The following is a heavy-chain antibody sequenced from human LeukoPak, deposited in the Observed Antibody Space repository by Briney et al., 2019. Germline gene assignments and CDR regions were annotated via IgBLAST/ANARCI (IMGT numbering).Heavy chain of an antibody. CDR1: GGTFTSYA. Sequence: SVKVSCKASGGTFTSYAISWVRPAPGQGLEWMGRIIPIFGIANYAQKFQGRVTITADKSTSTAYMELSSLRSEDTAVYYCARVGKARYYYGMDVWGQGTTVTVSS. D-gene: IGHD4-23*01. V-gene: IGHV1-69*04. CDR3: ARVGKARYYYGMDV. CDR2: IIPIFGIA. J-gene: IGHJ6*02.